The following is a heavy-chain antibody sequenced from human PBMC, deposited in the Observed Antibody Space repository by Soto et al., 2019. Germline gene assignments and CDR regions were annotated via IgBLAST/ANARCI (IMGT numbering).Heavy chain of an antibody. J-gene: IGHJ6*02. V-gene: IGHV1-3*01. CDR2: INAGNGNT. CDR3: ARDPVLRFLEWLLPNYGMDV. CDR1: GYTFTSYA. Sequence: ASVKVSCKASGYTFTSYAMHWVRQAPGQRLEWMGWINAGNGNTKYSQKFQGGVTITRDTSASTAYMELSSLRSEDTAVYYCARDPVLRFLEWLLPNYGMDVWGQGTTVTVSS. D-gene: IGHD3-3*01.